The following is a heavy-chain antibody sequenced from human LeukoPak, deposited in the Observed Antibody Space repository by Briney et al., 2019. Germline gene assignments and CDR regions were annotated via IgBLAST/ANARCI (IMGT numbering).Heavy chain of an antibody. J-gene: IGHJ6*02. CDR3: AVLHYYAMDV. V-gene: IGHV3-9*01. CDR2: ISWNSGTK. CDR1: GFTFDDYA. D-gene: IGHD2-8*01. Sequence: GGSLRLSGAASGFTFDDYAMHWVRQAPGKGLEWVSGISWNSGTKGYADSVKGRFTISRDNAKNSLYLQMNSLRGEDAALYYCAVLHYYAMDVWGQGTTVTVSS.